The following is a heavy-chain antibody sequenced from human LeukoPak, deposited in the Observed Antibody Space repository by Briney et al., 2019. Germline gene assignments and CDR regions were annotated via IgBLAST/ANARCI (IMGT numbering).Heavy chain of an antibody. Sequence: GGSLRLSCAASGFTFSSYTMHWVRQAPGKGLEYVSAISSNGVSTYYANSVKGRFTISRDNSRNTLYLQMGSLRAEDMAVYYCARSEIGEYDFWSGYYLRFDPWGQGTLVTVSS. V-gene: IGHV3-64*01. J-gene: IGHJ5*02. D-gene: IGHD3-3*01. CDR1: GFTFSSYT. CDR2: ISSNGVST. CDR3: ARSEIGEYDFWSGYYLRFDP.